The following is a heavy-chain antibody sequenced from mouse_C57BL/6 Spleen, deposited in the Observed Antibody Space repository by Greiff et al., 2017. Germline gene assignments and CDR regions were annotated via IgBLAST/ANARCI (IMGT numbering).Heavy chain of an antibody. J-gene: IGHJ3*01. CDR2: IYWDDDK. D-gene: IGHD3-2*02. V-gene: IGHV8-12*01. Sequence: QVTLKESGPGILQSSQTLSLTCSFSGFSLSTSGMGVSWIRQPSGKGLEWLAHIYWDDDKRYNPSLKSRLTISKDTSRNQVFLKITSVDTADTATYYCARRSDSSGSPFAYWGQGTLVTVSA. CDR1: GFSLSTSGMG. CDR3: ARRSDSSGSPFAY.